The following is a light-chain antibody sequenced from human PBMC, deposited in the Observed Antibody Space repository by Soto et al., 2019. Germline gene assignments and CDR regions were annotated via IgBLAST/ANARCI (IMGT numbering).Light chain of an antibody. V-gene: IGKV3-20*01. J-gene: IGKJ3*01. CDR1: QSVSNSY. Sequence: EIVLTQSSATLSLSPGERSTLSCRASQSVSNSYLAGDQQKPGQAPRRLINSASGKATGIPDRFRGGESGTDFTLTICRLEPKDFAVYYCQQYGSPPRTFGPGTKVDIK. CDR2: SAS. CDR3: QQYGSPPRT.